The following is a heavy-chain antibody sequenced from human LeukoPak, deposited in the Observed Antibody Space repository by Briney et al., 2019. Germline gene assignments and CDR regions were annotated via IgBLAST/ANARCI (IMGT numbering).Heavy chain of an antibody. CDR2: MNPNSGNT. J-gene: IGHJ5*02. Sequence: GASVKVSCKASGYTFTSYGINWVRQATGQGLEWMGWMNPNSGNTGYTQKFQGRVTMTRNTSISTAYMELSSLRSEDTAVYYCARGYSSGWYGWFDPWGQGTLVTVSS. CDR3: ARGYSSGWYGWFDP. V-gene: IGHV1-8*01. D-gene: IGHD6-19*01. CDR1: GYTFTSYG.